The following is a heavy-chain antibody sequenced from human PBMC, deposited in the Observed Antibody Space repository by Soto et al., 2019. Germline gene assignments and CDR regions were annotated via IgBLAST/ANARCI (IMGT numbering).Heavy chain of an antibody. Sequence: QVQLVQSGAEVKKPGSSVKVSCKASGGTFSSYTISWVRQAPGQGLEWMGRIIPILGIANYAQKFQGRVTITADKSTSTAYMELSSLRAEDTAVYYCASDVDTATFDYWGQGTLVTVSS. CDR2: IIPILGIA. CDR3: ASDVDTATFDY. D-gene: IGHD5-18*01. J-gene: IGHJ4*02. V-gene: IGHV1-69*02. CDR1: GGTFSSYT.